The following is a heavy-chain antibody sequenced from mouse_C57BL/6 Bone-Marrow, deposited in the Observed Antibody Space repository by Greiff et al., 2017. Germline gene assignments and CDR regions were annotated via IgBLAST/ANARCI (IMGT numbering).Heavy chain of an antibody. V-gene: IGHV1-18*01. CDR1: GYTFTDYN. J-gene: IGHJ3*01. D-gene: IGHD2-3*01. CDR2: INPNNGGT. CDR3: ARSGGYYHY. Sequence: VQLQQSGPELVKPGASVQISCKASGYTFTDYNMAWVKQSHGQSLEWIGDINPNNGGTIYNQKFKGKATLTVDTSSSTAYMELRRLTSEDTAVYYCARSGGYYHYWGQGTLVTVSA.